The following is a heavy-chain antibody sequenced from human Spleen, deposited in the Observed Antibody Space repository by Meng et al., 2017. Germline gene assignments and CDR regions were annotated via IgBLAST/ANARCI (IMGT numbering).Heavy chain of an antibody. V-gene: IGHV6-1*01. CDR2: TYYRSKWYN. CDR1: GDSVSSNSAA. D-gene: IGHD1-7*01. Sequence: SQTRSLTGAISGDSVSSNSAAWNWIRQSPSRGLEWLGRTYYRSKWYNDYAVSVKSRITINPDTSKNQFSLQLNSVTPEDTAVYYCAREGTGTTTPFYYYGMDVWGQGTTVTVSS. J-gene: IGHJ6*02. CDR3: AREGTGTTTPFYYYGMDV.